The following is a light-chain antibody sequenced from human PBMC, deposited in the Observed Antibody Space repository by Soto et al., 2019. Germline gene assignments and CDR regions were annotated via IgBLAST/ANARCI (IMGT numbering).Light chain of an antibody. CDR3: QQYGSSPIT. CDR1: QSVSSNY. Sequence: EIVLTQSPGTLSLSPGERGTLSCRASQSVSSNYLAWYQQKPGQAPRLLIYRTSTRPAAIPDRFSGRGSGTDFTLTISRLEPEDFAVYYCQQYGSSPITFGQGTRLEIK. J-gene: IGKJ5*01. CDR2: RTS. V-gene: IGKV3-20*01.